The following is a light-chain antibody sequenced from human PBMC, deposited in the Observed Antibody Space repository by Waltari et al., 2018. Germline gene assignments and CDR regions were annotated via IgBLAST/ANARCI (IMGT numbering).Light chain of an antibody. CDR1: QSVNYF. Sequence: IVLTQSAATLSLSPGERAPLSCRASQSVNYFLAWFQQKPGQAPRLLIYDASNRATGIPARFSGSGSGTDFTLTISSLEPEDFAVYYCQQRTNWPLTFGGGTKVEIK. V-gene: IGKV3-11*01. CDR3: QQRTNWPLT. CDR2: DAS. J-gene: IGKJ4*01.